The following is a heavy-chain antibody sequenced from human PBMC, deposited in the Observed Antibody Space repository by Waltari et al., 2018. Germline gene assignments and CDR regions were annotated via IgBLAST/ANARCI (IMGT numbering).Heavy chain of an antibody. CDR1: GFTFSSYA. CDR3: ARDGAPHSSWYVRFDY. V-gene: IGHV3-30*04. Sequence: QVQLVESGGGVVQPGRSLRLSCAASGFTFSSYALHWVRPAPGKGLGGVAVISYEGSNKYYADSVKGRFTISRDKSKNTLYLQMNSLRAEDTAVYYCARDGAPHSSWYVRFDYWGQGTLVTVSS. D-gene: IGHD6-13*01. CDR2: ISYEGSNK. J-gene: IGHJ4*02.